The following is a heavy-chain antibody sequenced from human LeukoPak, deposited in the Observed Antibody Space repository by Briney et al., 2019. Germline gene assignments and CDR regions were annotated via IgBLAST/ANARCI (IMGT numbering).Heavy chain of an antibody. CDR1: GFSFSSYA. Sequence: GGSLRLSCAASGFSFSSYAMSWVRQAPGKGLEWVSAISGSGGSTYYADSVKGRFTISRDNSKNTLYLQMNSLRAEDTAVYYCAKDLLWFGELPYPGLTHYYGMDVWGQGTTVTVSS. J-gene: IGHJ6*02. V-gene: IGHV3-23*01. CDR3: AKDLLWFGELPYPGLTHYYGMDV. CDR2: ISGSGGST. D-gene: IGHD3-10*01.